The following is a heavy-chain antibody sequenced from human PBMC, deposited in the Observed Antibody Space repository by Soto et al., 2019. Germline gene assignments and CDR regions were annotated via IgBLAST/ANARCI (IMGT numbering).Heavy chain of an antibody. CDR2: IYYSGST. V-gene: IGHV4-59*01. CDR3: ASKRGNGMDV. D-gene: IGHD3-10*01. J-gene: IGHJ6*02. Sequence: SETLSLTCTVSGGSISSYYWSWIRQPPGKGLEWIGYIYYSGSTNYNPSLKSRVTISVDTSKNQFSLKLSSVAAADTAVYYCASKRGNGMDVWGQGTTVTVSS. CDR1: GGSISSYY.